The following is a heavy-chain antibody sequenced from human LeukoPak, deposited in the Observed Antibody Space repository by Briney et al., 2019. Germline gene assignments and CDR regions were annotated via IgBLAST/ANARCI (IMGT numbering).Heavy chain of an antibody. D-gene: IGHD1-26*01. CDR3: VKDSPPRYSGSPPAY. J-gene: IGHJ4*02. CDR2: INKDGGEK. V-gene: IGHV3-7*03. Sequence: GGSLRLSCAASGFTFSSYWMSWVRQAPGKGLEWVANINKDGGEKYYVDSVKGRFTISRDNAKNSLYLQMNSLGADDTAVYYCVKDSPPRYSGSPPAYWGQGTLVTVSS. CDR1: GFTFSSYW.